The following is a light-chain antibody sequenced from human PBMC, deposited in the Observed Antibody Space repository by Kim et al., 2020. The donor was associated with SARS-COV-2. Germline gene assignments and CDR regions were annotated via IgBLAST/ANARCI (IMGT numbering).Light chain of an antibody. CDR1: QSVSSNY. J-gene: IGKJ2*01. CDR3: QQYDTSPYT. Sequence: SPGESATLSCRASQSVSSNYLAWYHQRPGQAPRLLIYLASTRATGAPDRFSGSGSGTDFTLTIRRLEPEDSGVFYCQQYDTSPYTFGQGTNVDIK. V-gene: IGKV3-20*01. CDR2: LAS.